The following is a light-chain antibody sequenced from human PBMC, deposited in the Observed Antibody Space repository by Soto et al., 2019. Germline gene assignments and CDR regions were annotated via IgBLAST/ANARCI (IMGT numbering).Light chain of an antibody. Sequence: EIVLTQSPATLSLSPGERATLSCRASQSVYTYLAWYQQKPGQAPRLLIYHASKRATGIPARFSGSGSGTDFTLTIRRLEPEDFAVYYCQQRTNWPPTWTFGQGTKVEIK. CDR1: QSVYTY. CDR2: HAS. V-gene: IGKV3-11*01. J-gene: IGKJ1*01. CDR3: QQRTNWPPTWT.